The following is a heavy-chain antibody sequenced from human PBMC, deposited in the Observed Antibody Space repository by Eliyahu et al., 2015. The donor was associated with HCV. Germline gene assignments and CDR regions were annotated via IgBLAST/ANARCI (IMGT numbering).Heavy chain of an antibody. CDR1: GFSLNNPGAS. D-gene: IGHD2-21*02. CDR3: AHMCSDCVSYDS. V-gene: IGHV2-5*02. J-gene: IGHJ1*01. Sequence: QITLKESGPTLVKPTQTLTLSCSVSGFSLNNPGASVAWIRQPPGGALEWLALIYGDDDQHYSPSLSHRLIISKDTSKNQVVLTMTDMDPADTGTYFCAHMCSDCVSYDSWGPGALVTVSS. CDR2: IYGDDDQ.